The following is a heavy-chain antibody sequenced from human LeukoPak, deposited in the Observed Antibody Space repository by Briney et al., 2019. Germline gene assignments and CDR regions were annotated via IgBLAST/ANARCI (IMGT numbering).Heavy chain of an antibody. D-gene: IGHD3-10*01. V-gene: IGHV3-23*01. J-gene: IGHJ4*02. CDR3: AKSKGSATYTVDY. Sequence: GGSLRPSCAASGFTFTNYAVTWGRQTPGKGLQWVSTIVGSGDTTFHADSVRGRFTISRDNSKNTIFLQMNSLTADDTAVYYCAKSKGSATYTVDYWGQGALVTVSS. CDR1: GFTFTNYA. CDR2: IVGSGDTT.